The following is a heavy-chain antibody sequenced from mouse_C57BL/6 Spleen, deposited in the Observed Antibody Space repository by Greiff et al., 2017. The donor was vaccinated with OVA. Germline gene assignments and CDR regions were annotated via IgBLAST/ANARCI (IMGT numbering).Heavy chain of an antibody. CDR3: ASSYYGSSYLAY. CDR1: GFNIKDDY. Sequence: VQLKQSGAELVRPGASVKLSCTASGFNIKDDYMHWVKQRPEQGLEWIGRIDPANGNTKYAPKFQGKATITADTSSNTAYLQLSSLTSEDTAIYYCASSYYGSSYLAYWGKGTTRTVSS. J-gene: IGHJ2*01. D-gene: IGHD1-1*01. CDR2: IDPANGNT. V-gene: IGHV14-3*01.